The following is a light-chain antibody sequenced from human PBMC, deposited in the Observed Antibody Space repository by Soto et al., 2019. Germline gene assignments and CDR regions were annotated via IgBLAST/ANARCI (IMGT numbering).Light chain of an antibody. V-gene: IGKV1-8*01. CDR1: QGISSY. CDR2: APS. Sequence: AIRMTQSPSSFSASTGDKVTITCRASQGISSYLAWYQQKPGKAPKLLIYAPSTLQSGVPSRFSGSGSVTDFTLTISCLQSDDFATYYCQQYYSYPTFGQGTKVEIK. CDR3: QQYYSYPT. J-gene: IGKJ1*01.